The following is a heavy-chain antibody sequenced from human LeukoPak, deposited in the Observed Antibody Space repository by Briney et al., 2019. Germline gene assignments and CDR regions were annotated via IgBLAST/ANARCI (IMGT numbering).Heavy chain of an antibody. Sequence: SETLSLTCTVSGGSTSSYYWSWIRQPPGKGLEWIGYIYYSGSTNYNPSLKSRVTISVDTSKNQFSLKLSSVTAADTAVYYCARDYYDSSGYSHYYYYGMDVWGQGTTVTVSS. CDR1: GGSTSSYY. CDR3: ARDYYDSSGYSHYYYYGMDV. V-gene: IGHV4-59*01. CDR2: IYYSGST. D-gene: IGHD3-22*01. J-gene: IGHJ6*02.